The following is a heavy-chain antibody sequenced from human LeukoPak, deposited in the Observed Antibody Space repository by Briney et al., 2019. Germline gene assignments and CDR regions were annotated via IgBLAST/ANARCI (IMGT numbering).Heavy chain of an antibody. CDR1: GYTYSNYG. J-gene: IGHJ3*02. CDR3: ARDYGGNSGALDAFDI. CDR2: MNPNSGNT. D-gene: IGHD4-23*01. Sequence: ASVKVSCKASGYTYSNYGINWVRQATGQGLEWMGWMNPNSGNTGYAQKFQGRVTITRNTSISTAYMELSSLRSEDTAVYYCARDYGGNSGALDAFDIWGQGTMVTVSS. V-gene: IGHV1-8*03.